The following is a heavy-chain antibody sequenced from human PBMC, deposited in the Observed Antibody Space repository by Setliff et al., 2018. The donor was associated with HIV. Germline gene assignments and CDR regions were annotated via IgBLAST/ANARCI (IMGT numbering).Heavy chain of an antibody. Sequence: GASVKVSCKASGGTFSSYAISWVRQAPGQGLEWMGGIIPIFGTANYAQKFQGRVTFTTDESTSTAYMELSYLNTEDAAVYYCARAGHRAAGNILDYYYYMDVWGKGTTVTVSS. CDR3: ARAGHRAAGNILDYYYYMDV. CDR1: GGTFSSYA. CDR2: IIPIFGTA. V-gene: IGHV1-69*05. J-gene: IGHJ6*03. D-gene: IGHD6-13*01.